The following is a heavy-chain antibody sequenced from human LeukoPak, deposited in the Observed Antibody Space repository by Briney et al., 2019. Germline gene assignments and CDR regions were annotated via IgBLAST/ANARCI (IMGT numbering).Heavy chain of an antibody. CDR2: IYSGGST. CDR1: GFTVSSNY. Sequence: GGSLRLSCAASGFTVSSNYMSWVRQAPGKGLEWVSVIYSGGSTYYADSVKGRFTISRDNSKNTLYLQMNSLRAEDTAVYYCARVGDYYGSEGLDYWGQGTLVTVSS. J-gene: IGHJ4*02. V-gene: IGHV3-53*01. D-gene: IGHD3-10*01. CDR3: ARVGDYYGSEGLDY.